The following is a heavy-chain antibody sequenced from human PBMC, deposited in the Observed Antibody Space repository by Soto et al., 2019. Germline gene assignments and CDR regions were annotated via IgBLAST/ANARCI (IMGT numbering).Heavy chain of an antibody. D-gene: IGHD6-13*01. V-gene: IGHV4-31*03. CDR3: ATSFGVAAAGPFDY. Sequence: SETRCLTCTVSGGSISRGGYYGSLIRQHPGKGLERIGYIYYSVSTYYNPSLKSRATISVDTSKNQFSLKLSSVTAVDTAVYYCATSFGVAAAGPFDYWGQGTLVT. J-gene: IGHJ4*02. CDR1: GGSISRGGYY. CDR2: IYYSVST.